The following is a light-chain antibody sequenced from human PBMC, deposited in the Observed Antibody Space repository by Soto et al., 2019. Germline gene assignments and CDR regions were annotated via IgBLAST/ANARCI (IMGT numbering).Light chain of an antibody. V-gene: IGKV1-5*01. J-gene: IGKJ1*01. CDR3: QQYSSYSRT. CDR1: QNINKR. CDR2: DAS. Sequence: ERVTITFRASQNINKRMASHQQKPGKAPKVLIYDASNLKSGVPSRFSGSGSGTEFILTISSLQPDDYATYYCQQYSSYSRTFGQGTKWIS.